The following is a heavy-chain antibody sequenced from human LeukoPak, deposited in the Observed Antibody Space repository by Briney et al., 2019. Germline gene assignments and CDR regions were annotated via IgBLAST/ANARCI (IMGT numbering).Heavy chain of an antibody. Sequence: ASVKVSCKASGYPFISYGISWVRQAPGQGLEWMGWISAYNGDTNYAQKIQGRVTMTTDTSTSTAYMELRSLRSDDTAVYYCARSAGITMVRGVIITLGDYYYYMDVWGKGTTVTVSS. CDR3: ARSAGITMVRGVIITLGDYYYYMDV. V-gene: IGHV1-18*01. CDR1: GYPFISYG. CDR2: ISAYNGDT. J-gene: IGHJ6*03. D-gene: IGHD3-10*01.